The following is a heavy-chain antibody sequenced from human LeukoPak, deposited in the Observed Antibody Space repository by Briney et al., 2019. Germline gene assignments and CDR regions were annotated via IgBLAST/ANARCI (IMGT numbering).Heavy chain of an antibody. J-gene: IGHJ4*02. CDR3: AREHTMVRGALY. D-gene: IGHD3-10*01. CDR1: GGSISSYY. V-gene: IGHV4-59*12. Sequence: KPSETLSLTCTVSGGSISSYYWSWIRQPPGKGLGWIGYIYYSGSTNYNPSLKSRVTISVDTSKNQFSLKLSSVTAADTAVYYCAREHTMVRGALYWDQGTLVTVSS. CDR2: IYYSGST.